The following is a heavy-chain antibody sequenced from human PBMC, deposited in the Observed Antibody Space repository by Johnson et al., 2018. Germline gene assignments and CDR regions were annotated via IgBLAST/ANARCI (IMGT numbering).Heavy chain of an antibody. V-gene: IGHV3-7*01. D-gene: IGHD3-10*01. CDR1: GFIFTSYW. CDR2: IKPDGSEK. Sequence: VQLVESGGGLVQPGGSLRLSCAASGFIFTSYWISWVRQAPGKGLEWVANIKPDGSEKYYVDSVKGRFAISRDNAKNSLYLQRNNRRAEDTAVYYCTRGLYEAWGQGTMVTVSS. J-gene: IGHJ3*01. CDR3: TRGLYEA.